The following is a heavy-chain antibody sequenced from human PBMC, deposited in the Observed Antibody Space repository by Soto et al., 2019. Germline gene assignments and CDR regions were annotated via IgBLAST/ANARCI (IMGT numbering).Heavy chain of an antibody. CDR3: AKVYYNFWSGYDY. CDR2: ISGSGGST. D-gene: IGHD3-3*01. J-gene: IGHJ4*02. V-gene: IGHV3-23*01. Sequence: EVQLLESGGGLVQPGGSLRLSCAASGFTFSTYAMSWVRQAPGKGLECVSAISGSGGSTYYADSVKGRFTISRDNSKNTLYLQVNSLRAEDTGVYYCAKVYYNFWSGYDYWGQGALVTVSS. CDR1: GFTFSTYA.